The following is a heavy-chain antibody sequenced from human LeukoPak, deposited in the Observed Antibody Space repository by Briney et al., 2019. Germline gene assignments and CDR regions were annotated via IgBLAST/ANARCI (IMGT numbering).Heavy chain of an antibody. Sequence: QPGGSLRLSGAASGFTFSSYWMSWVRQAPGKGLEWVANIKQDGSEKYYVDSVKGRFTISRDNAKNSLYLQMNSLRAEDTAVYYCASEYPPRAFDIWGQGTMVTVSS. J-gene: IGHJ3*02. D-gene: IGHD2-2*01. CDR3: ASEYPPRAFDI. CDR1: GFTFSSYW. CDR2: IKQDGSEK. V-gene: IGHV3-7*01.